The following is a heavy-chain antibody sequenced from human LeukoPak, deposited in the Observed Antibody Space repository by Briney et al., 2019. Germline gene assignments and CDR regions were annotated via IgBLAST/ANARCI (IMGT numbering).Heavy chain of an antibody. J-gene: IGHJ6*03. CDR2: IHTTGST. Sequence: SETLSLTCTVSGGSISSGNYYWSWIRQPAGKGLEWIGRIHTTGSTNYNPSLKSRVTISVDTSKNQFSLKLSSVTAADTAVYYCARHPGYYYYYMDVWGKGTTVTISS. CDR3: ARHPGYYYYYMDV. CDR1: GGSISSGNYY. V-gene: IGHV4-61*02.